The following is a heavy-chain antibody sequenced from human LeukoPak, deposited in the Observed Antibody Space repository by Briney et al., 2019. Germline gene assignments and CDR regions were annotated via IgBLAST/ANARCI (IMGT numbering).Heavy chain of an antibody. CDR1: GYTFTSYG. CDR2: ISAYNGNT. J-gene: IGHJ4*02. V-gene: IGHV1-18*01. Sequence: ASVKVSCKASGYTFTSYGISWVRQAPGQGLEWMGWISAYNGNTNYAQKLQGRVTITTDTSTSTAYMELRSLRSDDTAVYYCARLTYGDRYFDYWGQGTLVTVSS. D-gene: IGHD4-17*01. CDR3: ARLTYGDRYFDY.